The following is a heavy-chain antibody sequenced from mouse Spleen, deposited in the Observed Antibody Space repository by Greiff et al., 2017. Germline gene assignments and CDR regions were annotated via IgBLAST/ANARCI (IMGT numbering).Heavy chain of an antibody. CDR1: GYSITSDYA. CDR3: ALWLRQDYFDY. CDR2: ISYSGST. D-gene: IGHD2-2*01. J-gene: IGHJ2*01. Sequence: VQLKESGPGLVKPSQSLSLTCTVTGYSITSDYAWNWIRQFPGNKLEWMGYISYSGSTSYNPSLKSRISITRDTSKNQFFLQLNSVTTEDTATYYCALWLRQDYFDYWGQGTTLTVSS. V-gene: IGHV3-2*02.